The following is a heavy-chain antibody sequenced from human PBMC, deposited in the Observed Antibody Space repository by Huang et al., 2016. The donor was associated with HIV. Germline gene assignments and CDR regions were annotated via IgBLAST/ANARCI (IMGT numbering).Heavy chain of an antibody. CDR2: IDPGDSDT. CDR1: GYNFASYW. D-gene: IGHD3-10*01. Sequence: EVHLVQSGAEVKEPGESLKISCQASGYNFASYWIGWVRQMPGKGLEWRGVIDPGDSDTRYDPSFQGQVTISADQSINTAYLQWSSLKASDTAIYFCARQGLWLPPTDPFDYWGQGTPVTVSA. CDR3: ARQGLWLPPTDPFDY. J-gene: IGHJ4*02. V-gene: IGHV5-51*01.